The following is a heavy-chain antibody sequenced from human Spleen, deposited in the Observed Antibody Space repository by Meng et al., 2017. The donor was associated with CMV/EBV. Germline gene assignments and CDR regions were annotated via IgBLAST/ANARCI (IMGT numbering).Heavy chain of an antibody. CDR3: MRPPPGGGDDFDI. J-gene: IGHJ3*02. V-gene: IGHV1-46*02. Sequence: KASPYRFNNLYIPWGRQAPGQGLEWMGIINPIGGSTIYAQRFQGRLTMTTDTSPRKVYMELSSLRSDDTALYYCMRPPPGGGDDFDIWGQGTMVTVSS. D-gene: IGHD3-16*01. CDR1: PYRFNNLY. CDR2: INPIGGST.